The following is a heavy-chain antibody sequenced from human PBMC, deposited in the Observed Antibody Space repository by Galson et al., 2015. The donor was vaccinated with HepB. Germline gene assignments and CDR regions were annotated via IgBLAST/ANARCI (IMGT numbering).Heavy chain of an antibody. CDR2: ISSTGGST. CDR3: VKSSTSANRDAFDM. J-gene: IGHJ3*02. D-gene: IGHD2-2*01. Sequence: SLRLSCAASGFTFSVYAMHWVRQAPGKGLKYVSAISSTGGSTYYAGSVKGRFTISRDNSKNTLYLQMSSLRAEDTAVYYCVKSSTSANRDAFDMWGQGTLVTVSS. V-gene: IGHV3-64D*06. CDR1: GFTFSVYA.